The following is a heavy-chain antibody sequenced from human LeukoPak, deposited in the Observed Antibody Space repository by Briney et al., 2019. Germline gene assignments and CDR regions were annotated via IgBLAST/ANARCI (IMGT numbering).Heavy chain of an antibody. Sequence: SETLSLTCAVYGGSFSGYYWSWIRQPPGKGLEWIGEINHSGSTNYNPSLKSRVTISVDTSKNQFSLKLSSVTAADTAVYYCARGRTVLRYRFDPWGQGTLVTVTS. CDR3: ARGRTVLRYRFDP. J-gene: IGHJ5*02. CDR1: GGSFSGYY. CDR2: INHSGST. D-gene: IGHD1-14*01. V-gene: IGHV4-34*01.